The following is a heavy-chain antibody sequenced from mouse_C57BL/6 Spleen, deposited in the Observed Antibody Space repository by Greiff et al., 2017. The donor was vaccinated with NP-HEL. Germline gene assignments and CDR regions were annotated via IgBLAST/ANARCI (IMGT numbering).Heavy chain of an antibody. CDR1: GFTFSDYY. CDR3: ARVPYDYGGDYYAMDY. V-gene: IGHV5-16*01. Sequence: EVQRVESEGGLVQPGSSMKLSCTASGFTFSDYYMAWVRQVPEKGLEWVANINYDGSSTYYLDSLKSRFIISRDNAKNILYLQMSSLKSEDTATYYCARVPYDYGGDYYAMDYWGQGTSVTVSS. D-gene: IGHD2-4*01. J-gene: IGHJ4*01. CDR2: INYDGSST.